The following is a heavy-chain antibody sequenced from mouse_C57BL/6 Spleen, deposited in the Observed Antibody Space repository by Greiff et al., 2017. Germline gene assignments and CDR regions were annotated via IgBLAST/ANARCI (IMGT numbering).Heavy chain of an antibody. Sequence: VQLQQSGAELVRPGASVTLSCKASGYTFTDYEMHWVKQTPVHGLEWIGAIDPETGGTAYNQKFKGKAILTADKSSSTAYMELRSLTSEAAAVYYCTRNYGSSPAWFAYWGQGTLVTVSA. V-gene: IGHV1-15*01. J-gene: IGHJ3*01. CDR2: IDPETGGT. CDR1: GYTFTDYE. CDR3: TRNYGSSPAWFAY. D-gene: IGHD1-1*01.